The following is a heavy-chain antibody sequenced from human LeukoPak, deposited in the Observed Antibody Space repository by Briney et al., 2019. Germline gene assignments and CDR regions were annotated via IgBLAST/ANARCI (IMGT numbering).Heavy chain of an antibody. D-gene: IGHD4-23*01. CDR2: IYSGGST. V-gene: IGHV3-53*01. CDR1: GFTVSSNH. CDR3: ARGDDYGGAWYYFDY. J-gene: IGHJ4*02. Sequence: PGGSLRPSCAASGFTVSSNHMNLVRPAPGKGPGWGSVIYSGGSTYFADSVKGRFTISRDNSKNTLFLQMNSLSAEDTAEYYCARGDDYGGAWYYFDYWGQGTLVTVSS.